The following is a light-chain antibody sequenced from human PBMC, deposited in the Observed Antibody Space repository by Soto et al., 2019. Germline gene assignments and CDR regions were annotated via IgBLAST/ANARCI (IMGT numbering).Light chain of an antibody. CDR1: QSVSRSY. V-gene: IGKV3-20*01. CDR3: QLYGSSLT. Sequence: ETVVTQSPGTLSLSPGETATLSCRASQSVSRSYLAWYQQKPGQAPSLLIYGASNRATGIPDRFSGSGSGTDFTLTISRLEPDDFAVYFCQLYGSSLTFGQGTRLEIK. J-gene: IGKJ5*01. CDR2: GAS.